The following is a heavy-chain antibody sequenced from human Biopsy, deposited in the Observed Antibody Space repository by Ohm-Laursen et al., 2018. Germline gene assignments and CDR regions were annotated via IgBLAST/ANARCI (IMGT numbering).Heavy chain of an antibody. CDR1: GGSMSSGAYN. CDR3: ARTPLWDGGGYDSPHFDS. D-gene: IGHD3-22*01. V-gene: IGHV4-31*03. J-gene: IGHJ5*01. Sequence: TLSLTCSAPGGSMSSGAYNWNWVRQHPGKGLEWIGYVFDSGSTYYSPSLEGRLTISIDTPKNQFSLKLTSVTAADTAVYYCARTPLWDGGGYDSPHFDSWGQGTLVTVSS. CDR2: VFDSGST.